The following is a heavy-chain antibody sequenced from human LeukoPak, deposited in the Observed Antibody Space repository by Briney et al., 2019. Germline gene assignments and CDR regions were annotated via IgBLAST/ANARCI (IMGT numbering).Heavy chain of an antibody. CDR1: GYTFTSYG. Sequence: GASVKVSCKASGYTFTSYGISWVRQAPGQGLEWMGWISAYNGNTNYAQKLQGRVTMTTDTSTSTAYMELRSLRSDDTAVYYCARAPIHRTNWRFDPWGQGTLVTVSS. CDR3: ARAPIHRTNWRFDP. V-gene: IGHV1-18*01. J-gene: IGHJ5*02. D-gene: IGHD1-1*01. CDR2: ISAYNGNT.